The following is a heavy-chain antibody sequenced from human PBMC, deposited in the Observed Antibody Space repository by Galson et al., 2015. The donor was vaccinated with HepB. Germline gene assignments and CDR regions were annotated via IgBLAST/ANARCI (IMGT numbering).Heavy chain of an antibody. J-gene: IGHJ4*02. CDR1: GFTFSSYS. CDR3: ASGYCSSTSCYLYYFDH. V-gene: IGHV3-21*01. Sequence: SLRLSCAASGFTFSSYSMNWVRQAPGKGLEWVSSISSSSYIYYADSVKGRFTISRDNAKNSLYLQMNSLRAEDTAVYYCASGYCSSTSCYLYYFDHWGQGTLVTVSS. CDR2: ISSSSYI. D-gene: IGHD2-2*01.